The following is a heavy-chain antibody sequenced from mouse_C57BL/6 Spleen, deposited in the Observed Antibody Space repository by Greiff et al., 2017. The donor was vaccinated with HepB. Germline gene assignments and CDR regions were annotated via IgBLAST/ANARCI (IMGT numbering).Heavy chain of an antibody. CDR3: TLPYDY. V-gene: IGHV14-4*01. D-gene: IGHD2-10*01. CDR1: GFNIKDDY. Sequence: VQLKESGAELVRPGASVKLSCTASGFNIKDDYMHWVKQGPEQGLEWIGWIDPENGDTEYASKFQGKATITADTSSNTAYLQLSSLTSEDTAVYYCTLPYDYWGQGTTLTVSS. CDR2: IDPENGDT. J-gene: IGHJ2*01.